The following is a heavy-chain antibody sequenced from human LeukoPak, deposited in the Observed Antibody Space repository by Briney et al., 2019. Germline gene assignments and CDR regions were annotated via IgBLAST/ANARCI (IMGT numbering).Heavy chain of an antibody. Sequence: PSETLSLTCAVYGGSFSGYYWSWIRQPPGKGLEWIGEINHSGSTNYNPSLKSRVTISVDTSKNQFSLKLSSVTAADTAVYYCASGPYCSSTSCFLRYFDYWGQGTLVTVSS. J-gene: IGHJ4*02. CDR1: GGSFSGYY. V-gene: IGHV4-34*01. CDR3: ASGPYCSSTSCFLRYFDY. D-gene: IGHD2-2*01. CDR2: INHSGST.